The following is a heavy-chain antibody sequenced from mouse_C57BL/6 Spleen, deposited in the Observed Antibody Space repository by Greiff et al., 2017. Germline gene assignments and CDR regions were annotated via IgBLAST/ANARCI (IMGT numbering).Heavy chain of an antibody. J-gene: IGHJ1*03. Sequence: VQLQQPGAELVRPGSSVKLSCKASGYTFTSYWMDWVKQRPGQGLEWIGNIYPSDSETHYNQKFKDKATLTVAKSSSTAYMQLSSLTSEYSAVYYCARTRDFDVWGTGTTVTVSS. D-gene: IGHD3-3*01. CDR3: ARTRDFDV. CDR1: GYTFTSYW. V-gene: IGHV1-61*01. CDR2: IYPSDSET.